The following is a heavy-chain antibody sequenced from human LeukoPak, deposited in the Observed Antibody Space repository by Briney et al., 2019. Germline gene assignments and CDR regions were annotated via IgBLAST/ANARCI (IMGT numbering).Heavy chain of an antibody. D-gene: IGHD2-21*02. CDR3: ARMALDGGDSIGFDS. V-gene: IGHV1-2*02. CDR2: INPNIGDA. J-gene: IGHJ5*01. CDR1: GYTFTDYF. Sequence: GASVKVSWKASGYTFTDYFIHWVRQAPEQGLEWMGWINPNIGDASYALKFQDRVTMTRDRSINTAYMELSRLTSDDTAVYYCARMALDGGDSIGFDSWGQGTLVTVSS.